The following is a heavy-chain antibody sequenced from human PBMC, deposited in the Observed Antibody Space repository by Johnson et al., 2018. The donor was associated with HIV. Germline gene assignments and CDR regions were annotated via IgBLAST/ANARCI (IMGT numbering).Heavy chain of an antibody. CDR3: ATIAAHGAAFDI. CDR2: ISKDGANN. D-gene: IGHD6-25*01. V-gene: IGHV3-30*04. J-gene: IGHJ3*02. CDR1: GFIFSNYP. Sequence: QVQLVESGGGVVQPGKSLRLSCAASGFIFSNYPMHWVRQAPGKGLEWVAVISKDGANNYHADSVKGRFTISRDNSKNTLYLQMNSLRGEDTAVYYCATIAAHGAAFDIWGQGTVVTVSS.